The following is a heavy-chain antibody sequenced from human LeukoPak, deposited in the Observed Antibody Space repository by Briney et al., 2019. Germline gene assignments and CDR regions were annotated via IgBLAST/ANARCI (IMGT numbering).Heavy chain of an antibody. CDR3: ASPKGLEPSTNLSR. V-gene: IGHV4-39*01. CDR2: IYYSGST. D-gene: IGHD1-1*01. CDR1: GGSISSSSYY. Sequence: SETLSLTCTVSGGSISSSSYYWGWIRQPPGKGRAWIGSIYYSGSTYYNPSLKSRVTISVDTSKNQFSLKLSSVTAADTAVYYCASPKGLEPSTNLSRWGQGTLVTVSS. J-gene: IGHJ4*02.